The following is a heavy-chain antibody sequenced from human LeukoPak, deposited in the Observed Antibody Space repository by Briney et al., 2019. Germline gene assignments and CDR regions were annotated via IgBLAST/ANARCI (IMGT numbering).Heavy chain of an antibody. CDR3: AELGITMIGGV. J-gene: IGHJ6*04. CDR1: GFTFDDYA. CDR2: ISWNSGSI. V-gene: IGHV3-9*01. D-gene: IGHD3-10*02. Sequence: GGSLRLSCAASGFTFDDYAMHWVRQAPGKGLEWVSGISWNSGSIDYADSVKGRFTISRDNAKNSLYLQMNSLRAEDTAVYYRAELGITMIGGVWGKGTTVTISS.